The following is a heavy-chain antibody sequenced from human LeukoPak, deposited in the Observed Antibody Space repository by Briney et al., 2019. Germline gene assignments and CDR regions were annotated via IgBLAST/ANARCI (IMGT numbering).Heavy chain of an antibody. CDR3: ARLRGRVYSNSTDY. D-gene: IGHD4-11*01. Sequence: SETLSLTCAVYGGSFSGYYWSWIRQPPGKGLEWIGEINHSGSTNYSPSLKSRVAISVDTSKNQFSLKLSSVTAADTAVYYCARLRGRVYSNSTDYWGQGTLVTVSS. CDR1: GGSFSGYY. CDR2: INHSGST. J-gene: IGHJ4*02. V-gene: IGHV4-34*01.